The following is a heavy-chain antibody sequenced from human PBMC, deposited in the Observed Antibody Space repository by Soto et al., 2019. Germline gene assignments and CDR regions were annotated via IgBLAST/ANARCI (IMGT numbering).Heavy chain of an antibody. D-gene: IGHD3-16*01. J-gene: IGHJ6*02. CDR3: AMVDVYVTPSPQDV. CDR2: INTYNGNT. Sequence: QVQLVQSGAEVKNPGASVKVSCKASGYTFTRYGIGWARQAPGQGLEWMGWINTYNGNTNYAQNVQGRGTLTTDTSTSKAYMELRSLRSNDTAIYYCAMVDVYVTPSPQDVWGQGTTVIVSS. CDR1: GYTFTRYG. V-gene: IGHV1-18*01.